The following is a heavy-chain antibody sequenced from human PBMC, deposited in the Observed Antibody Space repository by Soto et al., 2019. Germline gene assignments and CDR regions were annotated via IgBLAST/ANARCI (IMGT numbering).Heavy chain of an antibody. CDR1: GNKLTYFD. V-gene: IGHV1-8*01. D-gene: IGHD5-12*01. J-gene: IGHJ3*02. Sequence: DTCKASGNKLTYFDINWVRQATGQGLEWMGWMNPNIGNTGYAQKFQGRVTMTRNTSISTAYMELSSLRSEDTAVYYCVFFSGYDTLDYSFAIWGQGALVTIS. CDR2: MNPNIGNT. CDR3: VFFSGYDTLDYSFAI.